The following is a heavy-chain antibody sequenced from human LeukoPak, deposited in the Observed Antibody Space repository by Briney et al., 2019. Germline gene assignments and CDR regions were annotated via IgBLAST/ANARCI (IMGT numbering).Heavy chain of an antibody. Sequence: PGGSLRLSCVVSGFNFDNFAMHWVRQPLGKGLEWVAVISHDERTKYYADSMKGRITISRDNSKNTLFLQMNNLRTEDMAVYFCARPSPPGDGYNPPDHWGQGTLVTVSS. J-gene: IGHJ4*02. CDR1: GFNFDNFA. V-gene: IGHV3-30*04. CDR2: ISHDERTK. CDR3: ARPSPPGDGYNPPDH. D-gene: IGHD5-24*01.